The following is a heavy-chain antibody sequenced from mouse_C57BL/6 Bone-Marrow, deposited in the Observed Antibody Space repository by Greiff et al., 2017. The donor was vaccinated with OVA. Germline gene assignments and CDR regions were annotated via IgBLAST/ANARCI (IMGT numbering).Heavy chain of an antibody. V-gene: IGHV5-16*01. Sequence: EVQLVESEGGLVQPGSSMKLSCTASGFTFSDYYMAWVRQVPEKGLEWVANINYDGSSTYYLDSLKSRFIISRDNAKNILYLQMSSLKSEDPATYYCAREGDYDSPWFAYWGQGTLVTVSA. CDR2: INYDGSST. CDR3: AREGDYDSPWFAY. J-gene: IGHJ3*01. CDR1: GFTFSDYY. D-gene: IGHD2-4*01.